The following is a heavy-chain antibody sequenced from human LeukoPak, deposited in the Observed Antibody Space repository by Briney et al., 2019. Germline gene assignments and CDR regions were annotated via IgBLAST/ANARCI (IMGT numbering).Heavy chain of an antibody. CDR2: IYYSGST. CDR3: ARDIAVAGTSYFDY. CDR1: GGSISSGGYY. V-gene: IGHV4-31*03. J-gene: IGHJ4*02. D-gene: IGHD6-19*01. Sequence: PSETLSLTCTVSGGSISSGGYYWSWIRQHPGKGLEWIGYIYYSGSTYYNPSLKSRVTMSVDTSKNQFSLKLSSVTAADTAVYYCARDIAVAGTSYFDYWGQGTLVTVSS.